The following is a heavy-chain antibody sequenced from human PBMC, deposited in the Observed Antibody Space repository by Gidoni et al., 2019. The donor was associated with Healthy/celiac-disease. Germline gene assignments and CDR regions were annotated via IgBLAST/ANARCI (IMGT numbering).Heavy chain of an antibody. Sequence: EVQLVESGGGLVQPGRSLRLSCAAPGFTFDDYAMHWVRQAPGKGLEWVSGISWNSGSIGYADSVKGRFTISRDNAKNSLYLQMNSLRAEDTALYYCAKDRGDIVATILDYWGQGTLVTVSS. D-gene: IGHD5-12*01. J-gene: IGHJ4*02. CDR1: GFTFDDYA. V-gene: IGHV3-9*01. CDR3: AKDRGDIVATILDY. CDR2: ISWNSGSI.